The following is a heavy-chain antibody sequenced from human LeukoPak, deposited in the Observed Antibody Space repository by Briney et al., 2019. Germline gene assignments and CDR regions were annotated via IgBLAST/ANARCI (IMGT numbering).Heavy chain of an antibody. V-gene: IGHV3-30*18. D-gene: IGHD3-10*01. J-gene: IGHJ4*02. CDR1: GFTFSSYG. CDR2: ISYDGSNK. Sequence: GRSLRLFCAASGFTFSSYGMHWVRQAAGKGLEWVAVISYDGSNKYYADSVKGRFTISRDNSKNTLYLQMNSLRAEDTAVYYCAKDPHYYGSGSYGDYFDYWGQGTLVTVSS. CDR3: AKDPHYYGSGSYGDYFDY.